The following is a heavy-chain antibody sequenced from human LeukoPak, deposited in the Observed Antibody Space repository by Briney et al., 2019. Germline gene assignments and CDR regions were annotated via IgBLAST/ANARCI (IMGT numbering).Heavy chain of an antibody. J-gene: IGHJ4*02. D-gene: IGHD6-19*01. CDR2: INPSGGST. V-gene: IGHV1-46*01. CDR1: GYTFTSYY. Sequence: ASVKVSFKASGYTFTSYYMHWVPHAPGQGLEWMGIINPSGGSTSYAQKFQGRVTMTRDMSTSTVYMELSSLRSEDTAVYYCARVHEWLVFDYWGQGTLVTVSS. CDR3: ARVHEWLVFDY.